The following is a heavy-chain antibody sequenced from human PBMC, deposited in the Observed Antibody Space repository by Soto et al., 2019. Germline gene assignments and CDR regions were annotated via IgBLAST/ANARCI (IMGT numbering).Heavy chain of an antibody. D-gene: IGHD5-18*01. V-gene: IGHV1-69*01. J-gene: IGHJ6*02. CDR2: IIPIFGTA. CDR3: ARGAAMVTDYGMDV. Sequence: QVQLVQSGAEVKKPGSSVKVSCKAYGGTFSSYAISWVRQAPGQGLEWMGGIIPIFGTANYAQKFQGRVTITADESTSTAYMELSSLRSEDTAVYYCARGAAMVTDYGMDVWGQGTTVTVSS. CDR1: GGTFSSYA.